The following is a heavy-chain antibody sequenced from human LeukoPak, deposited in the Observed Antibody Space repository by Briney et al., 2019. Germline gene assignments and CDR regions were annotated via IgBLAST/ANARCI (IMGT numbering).Heavy chain of an antibody. CDR3: ARLSTVTTSFDY. Sequence: PSETLSLTCTVSGGSLSSYYWSWIRQPAGKGLEWIGRIYTSGTTHYNPSLKSRVTMSVDTSKNQFSLKLSSVTAADTAVYYCARLSTVTTSFDYRGQGTLVTVSS. D-gene: IGHD4-17*01. V-gene: IGHV4-4*07. J-gene: IGHJ4*02. CDR1: GGSLSSYY. CDR2: IYTSGTT.